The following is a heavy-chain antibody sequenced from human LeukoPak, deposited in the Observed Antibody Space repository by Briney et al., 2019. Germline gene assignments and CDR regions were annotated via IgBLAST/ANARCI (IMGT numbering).Heavy chain of an antibody. CDR2: ISGSGGST. Sequence: GGSLRLSCAASGLTFSSYAMSWVRQAPGKGLEWVSAISGSGGSTYYADSVKGRFTISRDNSKNTLYLQMNSLRAEDTAVYYCAKDLARYCSSTSCYGVFDYWGQGTLVTVSS. J-gene: IGHJ4*02. CDR3: AKDLARYCSSTSCYGVFDY. CDR1: GLTFSSYA. V-gene: IGHV3-23*01. D-gene: IGHD2-2*01.